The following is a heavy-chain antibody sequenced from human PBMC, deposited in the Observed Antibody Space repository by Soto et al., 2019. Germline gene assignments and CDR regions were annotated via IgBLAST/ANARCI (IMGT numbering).Heavy chain of an antibody. J-gene: IGHJ6*02. Sequence: ASVKVSCKASGGTFSSYAISSVRQAPGQGLEWMGGIIPIFGTANYAQKFQGRVTITADESTSTAYMELSSLRSEDTAVYYCAICSGYVGYYYGMDVWGQGTTVTVSS. CDR1: GGTFSSYA. CDR2: IIPIFGTA. D-gene: IGHD5-12*01. V-gene: IGHV1-69*13. CDR3: AICSGYVGYYYGMDV.